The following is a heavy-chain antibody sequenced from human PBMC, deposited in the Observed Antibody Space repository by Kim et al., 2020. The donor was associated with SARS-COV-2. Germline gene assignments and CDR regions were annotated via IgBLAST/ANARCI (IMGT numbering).Heavy chain of an antibody. Sequence: YSNPSLKSRVTISVDTSKNQFSLKLSSVTAADTAVYYCARDHSGWYYFDYWGQGTLVTVSS. D-gene: IGHD6-19*01. CDR3: ARDHSGWYYFDY. V-gene: IGHV4-39*02. J-gene: IGHJ4*02.